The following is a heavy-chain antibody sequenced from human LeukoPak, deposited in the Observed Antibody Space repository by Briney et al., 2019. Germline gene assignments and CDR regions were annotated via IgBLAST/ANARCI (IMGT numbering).Heavy chain of an antibody. CDR2: ISASRST. CDR1: GFTFSSYG. Sequence: GGSLRLSCAASGFTFSSYGMSWVRQAPGKGLEWVSAISASRSTYYADSVKGRFTFSRDNSKNTLYLRMNSLRAEDTAVYYCAKVGSGWYADYWGQGTLVTVSS. D-gene: IGHD6-19*01. V-gene: IGHV3-23*01. CDR3: AKVGSGWYADY. J-gene: IGHJ4*02.